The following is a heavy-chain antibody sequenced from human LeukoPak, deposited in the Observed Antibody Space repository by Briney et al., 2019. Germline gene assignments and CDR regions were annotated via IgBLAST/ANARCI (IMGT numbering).Heavy chain of an antibody. CDR3: ARQTSYSSEMYYFDY. D-gene: IGHD6-19*01. J-gene: IGHJ4*02. V-gene: IGHV4-39*01. Sequence: NPSPKSRVTISVDTSKNQFSLKLSSVTAADTAVYYCARQTSYSSEMYYFDYWGQGTLVTVSS.